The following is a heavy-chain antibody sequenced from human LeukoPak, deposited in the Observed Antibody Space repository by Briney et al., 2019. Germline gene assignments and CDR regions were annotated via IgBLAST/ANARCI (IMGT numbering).Heavy chain of an antibody. CDR2: ISSSGSTI. V-gene: IGHV3-48*04. CDR3: AELGITMIGGV. CDR1: GFTLSTYS. Sequence: GGSLRLSCAASGFTLSTYSMNWVRQAPGKGLEWVSYISSSGSTIYYADSVKGRFTISRDNAKNSLYLQMNSLRAEDTAVYYCAELGITMIGGVWGKGTTVTISS. J-gene: IGHJ6*04. D-gene: IGHD3-10*02.